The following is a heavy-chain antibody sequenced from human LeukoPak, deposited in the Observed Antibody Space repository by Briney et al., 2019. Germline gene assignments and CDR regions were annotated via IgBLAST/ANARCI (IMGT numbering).Heavy chain of an antibody. CDR1: GFTYSSYT. Sequence: GGSLRLSCAASGFTYSSYTMNWVRQAPGKGLEWVSFITGSSNYIYYADSMKGRFTISRDNAKNSLYLQMNSLRADDTAVYYCAKGTVLSDVWGQGTTVTVSS. V-gene: IGHV3-21*01. J-gene: IGHJ6*02. CDR2: ITGSSNYI. D-gene: IGHD1-1*01. CDR3: AKGTVLSDV.